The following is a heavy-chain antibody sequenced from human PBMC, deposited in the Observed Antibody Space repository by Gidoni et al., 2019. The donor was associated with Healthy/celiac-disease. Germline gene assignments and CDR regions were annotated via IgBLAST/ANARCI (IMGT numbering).Heavy chain of an antibody. J-gene: IGHJ6*02. CDR2: INPSGGST. CDR3: ARDREGRCSGGSCYSHYYYYGMDV. V-gene: IGHV1-46*01. CDR1: GYTFTSYY. D-gene: IGHD2-15*01. Sequence: QVQLVQSGAEVKKPGASVKVSCKASGYTFTSYYMHWVRQAPGQGLEWMGIINPSGGSTSYEQKFKGRVTMTRDTSTSTVYMELSSRRSEDKAVYYCARDREGRCSGGSCYSHYYYYGMDVWGQGTTVTVSS.